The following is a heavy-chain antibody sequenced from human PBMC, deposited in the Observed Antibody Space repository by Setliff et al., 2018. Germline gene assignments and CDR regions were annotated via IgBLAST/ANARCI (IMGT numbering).Heavy chain of an antibody. Sequence: ASVKVSCKASGYPFVGYYIYWMRQTPGQGFEWMGWINPKGGGTKYAVKFQGRVTMTRDTSINTIYMELSSLTSDDTAIYYCAKQGDLAFDYWGQGTQVTVSS. J-gene: IGHJ4*02. V-gene: IGHV1-2*02. CDR2: INPKGGGT. CDR3: AKQGDLAFDY. D-gene: IGHD3-16*01. CDR1: GYPFVGYY.